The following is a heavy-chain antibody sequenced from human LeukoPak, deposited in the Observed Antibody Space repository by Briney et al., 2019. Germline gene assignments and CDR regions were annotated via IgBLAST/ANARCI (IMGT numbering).Heavy chain of an antibody. V-gene: IGHV4-59*01. J-gene: IGHJ6*02. D-gene: IGHD3-9*01. CDR3: PRDHWLSSSNPSYYSGMDV. CDR2: IDPSGST. CDR1: GGSISPYY. Sequence: SETLSLTCVVSGGSISPYYWIWLRQSLGKGLEWVGYIDPSGSTSYNPSLKSRATIFVDTSKHLLSLIPTSATASATAIYYCPRDHWLSSSNPSYYSGMDVWGQGSPVAVSS.